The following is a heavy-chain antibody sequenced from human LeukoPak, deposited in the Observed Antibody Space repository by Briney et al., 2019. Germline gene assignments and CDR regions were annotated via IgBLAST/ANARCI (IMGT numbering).Heavy chain of an antibody. CDR2: INHSGST. CDR3: ARGYDFWSGYYRGDAFDI. D-gene: IGHD3-3*01. Sequence: SETPSLTCAVYGGSFGGYYCSWIRQPPGKGLEWIGEINHSGSTNYNPSLKSRVTISVDTSKNQFSLKLSSVTAADTAVYYCARGYDFWSGYYRGDAFDIWGQGTMVTVSS. CDR1: GGSFGGYY. V-gene: IGHV4-34*01. J-gene: IGHJ3*02.